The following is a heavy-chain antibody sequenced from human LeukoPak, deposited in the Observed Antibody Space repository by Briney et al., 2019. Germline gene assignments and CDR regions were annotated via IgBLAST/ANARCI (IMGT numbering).Heavy chain of an antibody. CDR1: GFTFSDYG. V-gene: IGHV3-30*02. D-gene: IGHD4-17*01. CDR2: IRYDGGDE. Sequence: PGGSLRLSCAASGFTFSDYGMHWVRQAPGKGLEWVAFIRYDGGDEKYADSVKGRFTVSRDNSKNTLCLQMNSLRVEDTAVYYCAKYRHGAYGSFFDYWGQGTLVTVSS. CDR3: AKYRHGAYGSFFDY. J-gene: IGHJ4*02.